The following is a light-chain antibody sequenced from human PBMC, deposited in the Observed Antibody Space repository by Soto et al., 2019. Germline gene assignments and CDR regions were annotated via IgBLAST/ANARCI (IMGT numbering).Light chain of an antibody. J-gene: IGKJ4*01. CDR1: RSLSINY. V-gene: IGKV3-20*01. Sequence: DIVLTQSPGTLSLSPGERATLSCRASRSLSINYITWYQHKPGQAPRLLIYEKSSRAAGIPDRFSGSGSGTDFTLTISRLEPEDFAVYYCQHYGSSLSLTFGGGTKVDIK. CDR2: EKS. CDR3: QHYGSSLSLT.